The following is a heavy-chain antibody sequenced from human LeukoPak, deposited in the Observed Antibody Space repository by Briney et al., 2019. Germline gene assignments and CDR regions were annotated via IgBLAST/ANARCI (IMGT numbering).Heavy chain of an antibody. Sequence: ASVKVSCKASGYTFTGYYMHWVRQAPGQGLEWMGWINPNSGGTNYAQKFQGRVTMTRDTSISTAYMELSSLRSEDTAVYYCASFRYDFLTGPDYYYYYMDVWGKGTTVTVSS. CDR2: INPNSGGT. J-gene: IGHJ6*03. V-gene: IGHV1-2*02. CDR3: ASFRYDFLTGPDYYYYYMDV. D-gene: IGHD3-3*01. CDR1: GYTFTGYY.